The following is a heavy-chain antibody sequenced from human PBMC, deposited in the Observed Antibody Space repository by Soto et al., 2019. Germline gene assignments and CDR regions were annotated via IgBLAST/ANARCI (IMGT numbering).Heavy chain of an antibody. V-gene: IGHV2-5*02. CDR3: SHRVLRAVLGLVTTAAIYFDF. CDR2: IYWEDDK. CDR1: GFSLTTSGVV. Sequence: QITLNESGPTVVRPTEPLTLTCRFSGFSLTTSGVVVGWIRQSPGKAPEWFALIYWEDDKRYSASLKSRLTIPKHTSKYQVVLTVSDFDPTDTATYYCSHRVLRAVLGLVTTAAIYFDFWGQGTPVAVSS. J-gene: IGHJ4*02. D-gene: IGHD3-16*01.